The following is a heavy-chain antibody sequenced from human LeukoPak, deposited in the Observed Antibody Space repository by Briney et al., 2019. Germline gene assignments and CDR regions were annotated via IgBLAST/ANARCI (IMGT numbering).Heavy chain of an antibody. D-gene: IGHD3-10*01. CDR1: GGSISSYY. V-gene: IGHV4-59*08. Sequence: SETLSLTCTVSGGSISSYYWSWIRQPPGEGLEWIGYIYYSGSTNYNPSLKSRVTISVDTSKNQFSLKLSSVTAADTAVYYCASLQWGSGSYYHPSLFDYWGQGTLVTVSS. J-gene: IGHJ4*02. CDR3: ASLQWGSGSYYHPSLFDY. CDR2: IYYSGST.